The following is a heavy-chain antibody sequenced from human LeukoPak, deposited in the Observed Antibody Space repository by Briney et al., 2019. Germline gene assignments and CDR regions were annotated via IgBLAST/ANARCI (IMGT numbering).Heavy chain of an antibody. CDR1: GYTFTGYY. J-gene: IGHJ3*02. D-gene: IGHD6-25*01. CDR2: INPSGDST. Sequence: GASVKVSCKASGYTFTGYYMHWVRQAPGQGLAWMGMINPSGDSTTYAQKFQDRVTMTRDTSTSTVYMELSSLLSDDTAVYYCARRAARQDAFNIWGQGTKVTVSS. CDR3: ARRAARQDAFNI. V-gene: IGHV1-46*01.